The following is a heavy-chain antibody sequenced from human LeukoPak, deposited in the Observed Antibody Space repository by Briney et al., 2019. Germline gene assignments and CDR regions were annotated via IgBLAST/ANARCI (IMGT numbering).Heavy chain of an antibody. J-gene: IGHJ4*02. CDR2: IRSKANSYAT. D-gene: IGHD1-26*01. CDR1: GFTFSGSA. Sequence: RSGGSLRLSCAASGFTFSGSAMHWVRQASGKGLEWVGRIRSKANSYATAYAASVKVRVTISRDNAKNSLYLQMNSLRAEDTAVYYCAREVKESYAFDYWGQGTLVTVSS. V-gene: IGHV3-73*01. CDR3: AREVKESYAFDY.